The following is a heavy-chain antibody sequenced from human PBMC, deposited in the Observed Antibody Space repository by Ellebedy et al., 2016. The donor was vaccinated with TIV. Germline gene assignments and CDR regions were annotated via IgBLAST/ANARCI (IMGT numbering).Heavy chain of an antibody. CDR1: GFNFSDYY. D-gene: IGHD2-2*01. CDR2: ITSSGDIK. V-gene: IGHV3-11*01. CDR3: TRDPGSTRFYYYYGMDV. Sequence: GGSLRLSCAGSGFNFSDYYMSWVRQTPGKGLEWLAYITSSGDIKYYTDSVKGRFTISRDSANSSLHLQMNRLRAEDTAVYYCTRDPGSTRFYYYYGMDVWGQGTTVTVSS. J-gene: IGHJ6*02.